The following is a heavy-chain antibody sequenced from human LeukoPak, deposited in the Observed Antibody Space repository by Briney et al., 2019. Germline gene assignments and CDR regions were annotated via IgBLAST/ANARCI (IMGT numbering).Heavy chain of an antibody. CDR1: GGSISDYY. D-gene: IGHD1-14*01. V-gene: IGHV4-59*01. Sequence: SETLSLTCTVSGGSISDYYWSWVRQPPGRGLEWIAYIYYSGGTNYNPSLQSRVTISVDTSKNQFSLKVRSVTAADTAVYYCARLTRAGDVSITYHYFDLWGRGTLVTVSS. J-gene: IGHJ2*01. CDR3: ARLTRAGDVSITYHYFDL. CDR2: IYYSGGT.